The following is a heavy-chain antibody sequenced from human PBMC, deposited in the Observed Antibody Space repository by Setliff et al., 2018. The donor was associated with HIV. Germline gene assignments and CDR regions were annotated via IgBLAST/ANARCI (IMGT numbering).Heavy chain of an antibody. CDR3: ARDFVEGIAVTDWFDP. CDR1: GYTFTSYG. Sequence: ASVKVSCKASGYTFTSYGISWVRQAPGQGLEWMGWISAYNGNTNYTQKLQGRVTMTTDTSTSTAYMELRSLRSDDTAVYYCARDFVEGIAVTDWFDPWGQGTLVTVSS. V-gene: IGHV1-18*01. D-gene: IGHD6-19*01. CDR2: ISAYNGNT. J-gene: IGHJ5*02.